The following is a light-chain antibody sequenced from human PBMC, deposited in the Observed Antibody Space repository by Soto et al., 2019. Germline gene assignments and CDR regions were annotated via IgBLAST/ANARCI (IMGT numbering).Light chain of an antibody. CDR3: SSYTNSGTVL. CDR2: NVR. Sequence: QSALTQPASVSGSPEQSITISCTGTSSDVGGYDYVSWYQQYAGKAPKLTIYNVRNRPSGVSNRFSGSKSGNTASLTISGLQPEDEADYFCSSYTNSGTVLFGGGTKLTVL. J-gene: IGLJ2*01. CDR1: SSDVGGYDY. V-gene: IGLV2-14*01.